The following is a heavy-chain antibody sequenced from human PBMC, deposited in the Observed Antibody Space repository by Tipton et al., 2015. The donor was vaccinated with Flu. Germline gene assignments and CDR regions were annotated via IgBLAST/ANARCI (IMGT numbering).Heavy chain of an antibody. D-gene: IGHD3-10*01. CDR1: GYSISSGYY. CDR2: IYHSGST. Sequence: TLSLTCTVSGYSISSGYYWGWIRQPPGKGLEWIGSIYHSGSTYYNPSLKSRVTISVDTSKNQFSLKLSPVTAADTAVYYCARGSLWFGELEKYGFDPWGQGTLVTVSS. J-gene: IGHJ5*02. CDR3: ARGSLWFGELEKYGFDP. V-gene: IGHV4-38-2*02.